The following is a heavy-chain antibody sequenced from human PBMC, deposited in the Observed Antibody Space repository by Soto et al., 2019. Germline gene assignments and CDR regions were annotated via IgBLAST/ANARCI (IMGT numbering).Heavy chain of an antibody. D-gene: IGHD2-15*01. CDR1: GGSISSAESN. CDR3: AKGGASSQWFAP. V-gene: IGHV4-31*03. Sequence: QVQLQESGPGLVKPSQTLSLTCSVSGGSISSAESNWSWIRQHPGKGPEWIAFINFRGRTSYNPSLRSRVTISADTSMNQFSLNLTSVTAADTAVYYCAKGGASSQWFAPWGRGTLVTVSS. CDR2: INFRGRT. J-gene: IGHJ5*02.